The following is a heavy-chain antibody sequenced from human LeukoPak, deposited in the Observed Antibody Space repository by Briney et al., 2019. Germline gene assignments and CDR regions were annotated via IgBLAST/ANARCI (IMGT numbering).Heavy chain of an antibody. CDR2: ISSSSSTI. D-gene: IGHD4-17*01. J-gene: IGHJ3*02. CDR1: GFTFSSYS. CDR3: ARDYGVNGGDAFDI. Sequence: XGSLRLSCAASGFTFSSYSMNWVRQAPGKGLEWVSYISSSSSTIYYADSVKGRFTISRDNAKNSLYLQMNSLRAEDTAVYYCARDYGVNGGDAFDIWGQGTMVAVSS. V-gene: IGHV3-48*01.